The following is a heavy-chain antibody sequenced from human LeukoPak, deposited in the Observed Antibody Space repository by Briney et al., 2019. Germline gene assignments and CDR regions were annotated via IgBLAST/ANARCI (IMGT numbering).Heavy chain of an antibody. Sequence: SQTLSLTCTVSGGSISSGDYYWSWIRQPPGKGLEWIGYMYYSGSTYYNPSLKSRATISVDTSKNQSSLKLSSVTAADTAVYYCARPYYYDSRIDPWGQGTLVTVSS. CDR1: GGSISSGDYY. CDR3: ARPYYYDSRIDP. V-gene: IGHV4-30-4*01. D-gene: IGHD3-22*01. J-gene: IGHJ5*02. CDR2: MYYSGST.